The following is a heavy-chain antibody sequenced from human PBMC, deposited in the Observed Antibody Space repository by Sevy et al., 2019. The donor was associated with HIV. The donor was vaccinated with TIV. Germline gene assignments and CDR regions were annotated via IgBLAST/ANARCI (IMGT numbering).Heavy chain of an antibody. V-gene: IGHV3-23*01. CDR1: GFTFSSYA. J-gene: IGHJ4*02. D-gene: IGHD3-22*01. CDR2: ISGSGGIT. CDR3: AKDPRSTMIVVVINYFDY. Sequence: GGSLRLSCAASGFTFSSYAMSWVRQAPGKGLEWVSAISGSGGITYYAVSVKGRFTISRDNSKNTLYLQMNSLRAEDTAVYYCAKDPRSTMIVVVINYFDYWGQGTLVTVSS.